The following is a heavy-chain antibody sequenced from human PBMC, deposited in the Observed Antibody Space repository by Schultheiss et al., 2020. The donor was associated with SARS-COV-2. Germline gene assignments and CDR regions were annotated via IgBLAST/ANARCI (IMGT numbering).Heavy chain of an antibody. CDR2: IDSDGSNT. V-gene: IGHV3-74*01. D-gene: IGHD3-16*01. J-gene: IGHJ4*02. Sequence: GGSLRLSCAASGFTFSNAWMHWVRQAPGKGLVWVSQIDSDGSNTRYADSVRGRFTISRDNAKNTLYLQMNSLGAEDTAVYYCLRDNYGVDYWGQGTLVTVSS. CDR1: GFTFSNAW. CDR3: LRDNYGVDY.